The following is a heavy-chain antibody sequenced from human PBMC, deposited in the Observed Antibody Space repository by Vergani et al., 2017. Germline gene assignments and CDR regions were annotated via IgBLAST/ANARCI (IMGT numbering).Heavy chain of an antibody. J-gene: IGHJ6*02. CDR2: ISAYNGNT. V-gene: IGHV1-18*04. Sequence: QVQLVQSGAEVKKPGASVKVSCKASGYTFTSYGISWVRQAPGQGLEWMGWISAYNGNTNYAQKLQGGVTMTKDTSTSTAYMELRSLRSDHTAAYYCSRDPDIVVVPAAPYYYYYYGMDVWGPGP. CDR1: GYTFTSYG. D-gene: IGHD2-2*01. CDR3: SRDPDIVVVPAAPYYYYYYGMDV.